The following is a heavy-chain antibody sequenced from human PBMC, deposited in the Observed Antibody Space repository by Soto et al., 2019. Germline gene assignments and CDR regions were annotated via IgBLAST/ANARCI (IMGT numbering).Heavy chain of an antibody. CDR3: ARATRWTVKYYYDSSGYPGAFDI. Sequence: ASVKVSCKASGYTFTGYYMHWVRQAPGQGLEWMGWINPNSGGTNYAQKFQGWVTMTRDTSISTAYMELSRLRSDDTAVYYCARATRWTVKYYYDSSGYPGAFDIWGQGKMVT. D-gene: IGHD3-22*01. J-gene: IGHJ3*02. V-gene: IGHV1-2*04. CDR2: INPNSGGT. CDR1: GYTFTGYY.